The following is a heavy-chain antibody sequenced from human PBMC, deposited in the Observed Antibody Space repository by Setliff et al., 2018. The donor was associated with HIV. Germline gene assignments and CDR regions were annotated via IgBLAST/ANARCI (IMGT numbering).Heavy chain of an antibody. CDR3: ASHQHNFTGYYYYYYYMAV. D-gene: IGHD3-9*01. J-gene: IGHJ6*03. V-gene: IGHV4-39*01. CDR1: GGSVSSGGYY. CDR2: IYFSGRT. Sequence: SETLSLTCTVSGGSVSSGGYYWSWIRQHPGRGLEWIGSIYFSGRTYYNPSLKSRVTMSVDTSKHQFSLNLNSVTAADTAVYYCASHQHNFTGYYYYYYYMAVWGRGTMVTVSS.